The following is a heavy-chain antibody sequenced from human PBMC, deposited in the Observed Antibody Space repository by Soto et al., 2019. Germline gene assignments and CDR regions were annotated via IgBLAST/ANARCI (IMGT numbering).Heavy chain of an antibody. J-gene: IGHJ6*03. CDR2: INHSGST. D-gene: IGHD6-6*01. V-gene: IGHV4-34*01. Sequence: QVQLQQWGAGLLKPSETLSLTCAVYGGSFSGYYWSWIRQPPGKGLEWIGEINHSGSTNYNPSLKTRIPISVDTSKHPSSLKQSSVAAADRAVYSCASGRGAAHLYSYYYMLAWGKGTTVTFSS. CDR3: ASGRGAAHLYSYYYMLA. CDR1: GGSFSGYY.